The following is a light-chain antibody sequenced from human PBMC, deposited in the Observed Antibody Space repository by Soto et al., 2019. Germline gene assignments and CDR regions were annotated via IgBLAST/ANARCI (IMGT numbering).Light chain of an antibody. CDR2: EGS. J-gene: IGLJ1*01. V-gene: IGLV2-23*01. CDR3: CSYAGSYV. CDR1: SSDVGSYNL. Sequence: QSVLTQPASVSGSPGQSITISCTGTSSDVGSYNLVSWYQQHPGKAPKLMIYEGSKRPSGVSNRFSGSKSGNTASLTISGLQAEDEADYYCCSYAGSYVFGTGTKPTVL.